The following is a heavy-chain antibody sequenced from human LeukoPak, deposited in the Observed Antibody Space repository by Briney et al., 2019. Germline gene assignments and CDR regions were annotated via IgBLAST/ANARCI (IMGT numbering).Heavy chain of an antibody. J-gene: IGHJ6*03. CDR3: ARDAAMADYYMDV. Sequence: PGGSLRLSCAASGFTFSSYSMNWVRQAPGKGLEWVSYISSSGSTIYYADSVKGRFTISRDNAKNSLYLQMNSLRAEDTAVYYCARDAAMADYYMDVWGKGTTVTVSS. CDR1: GFTFSSYS. CDR2: ISSSGSTI. D-gene: IGHD5-18*01. V-gene: IGHV3-48*04.